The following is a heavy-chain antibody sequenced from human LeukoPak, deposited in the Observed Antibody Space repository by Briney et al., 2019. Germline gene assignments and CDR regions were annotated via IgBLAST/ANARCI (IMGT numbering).Heavy chain of an antibody. V-gene: IGHV1-69*05. CDR2: IIPIFGTA. J-gene: IGHJ4*02. CDR1: GGTFSSYA. D-gene: IGHD3-22*01. CDR3: ARGGRSYYDISGYYYS. Sequence: SVKVSCKASGGTFSSYAISWVRQAPGQGLEWMGRIIPIFGTANYAQKFQGRVTITTDESTSTAYMELSSLRSEDTAVYYCARGGRSYYDISGYYYSWGQGTLVTVSS.